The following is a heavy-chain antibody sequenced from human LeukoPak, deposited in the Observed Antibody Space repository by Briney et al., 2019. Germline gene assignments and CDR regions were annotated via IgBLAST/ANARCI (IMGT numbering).Heavy chain of an antibody. Sequence: SETLSLTCAVYGGSFSGYYWSWIRQPPGNGLEWIGEINHSGSTNYNPSLKSRVTISVDTSKNQFSLKLSSVTAADTAVYYCARQAYEAATDYWGSGTLVTVSS. CDR3: ARQAYEAATDY. V-gene: IGHV4-34*01. CDR2: INHSGST. D-gene: IGHD2-21*01. CDR1: GGSFSGYY. J-gene: IGHJ4*02.